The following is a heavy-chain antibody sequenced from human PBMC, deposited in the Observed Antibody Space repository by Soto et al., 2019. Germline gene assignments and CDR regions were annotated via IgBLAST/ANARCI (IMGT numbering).Heavy chain of an antibody. CDR3: ARKGSGGRWSLDY. J-gene: IGHJ4*02. Sequence: QVQLVESGGGVLQPGRSLRLSCAASGFTFSSYGMHWARQAPGEGLEWVAVISYDGNRKYYADSVKGRFTISRDFXKNTVDLHMNSLRVEDSAVYFCARKGSGGRWSLDYWGQGILVTVSS. V-gene: IGHV3-30*03. CDR2: ISYDGNRK. D-gene: IGHD2-15*01. CDR1: GFTFSSYG.